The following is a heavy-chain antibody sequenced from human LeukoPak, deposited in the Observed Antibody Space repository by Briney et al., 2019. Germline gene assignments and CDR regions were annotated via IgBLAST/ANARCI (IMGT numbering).Heavy chain of an antibody. V-gene: IGHV3-23*01. CDR3: ATADIVVVPAANWFDP. CDR2: ISGSGGST. Sequence: GGSLRLSCAASGFTFSSYAMSWVRQAPGKGLEWVSAISGSGGSTYYADSVKGRFTISRDNSKNSLYLQMNSLGAEDTAVYYCATADIVVVPAANWFDPWGQGTLVTVSS. CDR1: GFTFSSYA. J-gene: IGHJ5*02. D-gene: IGHD2-2*01.